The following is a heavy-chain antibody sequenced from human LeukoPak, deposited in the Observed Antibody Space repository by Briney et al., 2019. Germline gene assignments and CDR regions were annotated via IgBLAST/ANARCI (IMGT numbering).Heavy chain of an antibody. J-gene: IGHJ6*03. V-gene: IGHV1-2*02. Sequence: ASVKVSCKASGYTFTGYHMYWVRQAPGQRLEWMGWINPNSGGTNYAQKFQGRVTMTRDTSISTAYLEVSRLRFDDTAMYYCARGYPGGSYYYYYYMDVWGKGTTVTVSS. CDR3: ARGYPGGSYYYYYYMDV. CDR1: GYTFTGYH. D-gene: IGHD3-16*01. CDR2: INPNSGGT.